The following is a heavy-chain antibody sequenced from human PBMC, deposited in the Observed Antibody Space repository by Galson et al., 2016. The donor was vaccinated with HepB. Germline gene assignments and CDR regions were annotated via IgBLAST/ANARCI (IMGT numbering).Heavy chain of an antibody. CDR3: ARPVYSGSYVGFDI. J-gene: IGHJ3*02. D-gene: IGHD1-26*01. Sequence: QSGAEVKKPGESLRISCKGSGYSFTSYWISWVRQMPGKGLEWMGRIDPSDTYTNYSPSFQGHVSISADMSISTAYLQWSSLKASDTAMYYSARPVYSGSYVGFDIWGQGTMVAVSS. CDR2: IDPSDTYT. CDR1: GYSFTSYW. V-gene: IGHV5-10-1*01.